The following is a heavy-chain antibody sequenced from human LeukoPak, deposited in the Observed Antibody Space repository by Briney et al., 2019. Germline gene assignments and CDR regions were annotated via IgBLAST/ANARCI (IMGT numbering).Heavy chain of an antibody. CDR3: ARGPGLDAFDI. CDR2: MNPNSGNT. V-gene: IGHV1-8*01. CDR1: GYTFTIYD. Sequence: ASVTVSCMASGYTFTIYDINWVRQAPGQGLEWMGWMNPNSGNTGYAQKFQGRVTMTRNTSISTAYMELSSLRSEDTAVYYCARGPGLDAFDIWGQGTMVTVSS. J-gene: IGHJ3*02.